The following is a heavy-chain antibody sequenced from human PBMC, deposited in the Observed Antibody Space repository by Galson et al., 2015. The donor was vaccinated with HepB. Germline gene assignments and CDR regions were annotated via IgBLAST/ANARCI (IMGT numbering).Heavy chain of an antibody. CDR1: GFTFSSYW. J-gene: IGHJ6*02. CDR3: ARKYDYGMDV. V-gene: IGHV3-7*01. CDR2: IKQDGSEK. Sequence: LRLSCAASGFTFSSYWMSWVRQAPGRGLEWVANIKQDGSEKYYVGSVRGRFTISRDNAKNSLYLQMNSLRAEDTAVYYCARKYDYGMDVWGQGTTVTVSS.